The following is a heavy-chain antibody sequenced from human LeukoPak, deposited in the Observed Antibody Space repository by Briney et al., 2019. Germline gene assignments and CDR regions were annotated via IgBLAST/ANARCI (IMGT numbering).Heavy chain of an antibody. CDR1: GDSISSSIYY. Sequence: SETLSLTCAVSGDSISSSIYYWGWIRQPPGKGLEWIGSVYYSGTTYYNPSLKSRVTISVDTSENQFSLKLSSVTAADTAVYYCARQGAYDSTWCDFDYWGKGTLVTVSS. CDR3: ARQGAYDSTWCDFDY. D-gene: IGHD6-13*01. V-gene: IGHV4-39*01. J-gene: IGHJ4*02. CDR2: VYYSGTT.